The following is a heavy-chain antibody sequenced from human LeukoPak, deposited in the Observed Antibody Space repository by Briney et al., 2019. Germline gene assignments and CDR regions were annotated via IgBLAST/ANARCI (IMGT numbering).Heavy chain of an antibody. CDR1: GFTFSSYG. V-gene: IGHV3-33*01. CDR3: ARERTYCSGGSCYSWFDP. CDR2: IWYDGSNK. D-gene: IGHD2-15*01. J-gene: IGHJ5*02. Sequence: GGSLRLSCAASGFTFSSYGMHWVRQAPGKGLEWVAVIWYDGSNKYYADSVKGRFTISRDNSKNTLYLQMNSLRAEDTAVHYCARERTYCSGGSCYSWFDPWGQGTLVTVSS.